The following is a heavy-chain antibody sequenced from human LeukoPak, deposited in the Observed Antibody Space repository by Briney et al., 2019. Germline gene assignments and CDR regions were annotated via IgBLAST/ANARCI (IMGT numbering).Heavy chain of an antibody. CDR2: IYYSGST. J-gene: IGHJ6*02. CDR3: ARVGYSSSWYYYYYGMDV. D-gene: IGHD6-13*01. V-gene: IGHV4-59*01. CDR1: GGSISSYY. Sequence: TSSETLSLTCTVSGGSISSYYWSWIRQPPGKGLEWIGYIYYSGSTNYNPSLKSRVTISVDTSKNQFSLKLSSVTAADTAVYYCARVGYSSSWYYYYYGMDVWGQGTTVTVSS.